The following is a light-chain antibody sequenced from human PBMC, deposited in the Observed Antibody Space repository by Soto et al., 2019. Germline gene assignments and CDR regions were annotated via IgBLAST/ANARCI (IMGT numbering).Light chain of an antibody. CDR3: QSYDSSLSGVV. CDR1: SSNIGAGYD. V-gene: IGLV1-40*01. CDR2: GNS. J-gene: IGLJ2*01. Sequence: QSVLTQPPSVSGAPGQRVTISCTGSSSNIGAGYDVHWYHQLPGTAPKLLIYGNSNRPSGVPDRFSGPKSGTSASLVITGLQAEDEADYYCQSYDSSLSGVVFGGGTKLTVL.